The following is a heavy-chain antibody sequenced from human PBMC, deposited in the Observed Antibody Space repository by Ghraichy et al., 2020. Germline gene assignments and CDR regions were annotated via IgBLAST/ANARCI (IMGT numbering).Heavy chain of an antibody. Sequence: GGSLRLSCVAVSGFNFRNYGMHWVRQAPGKGLEWVAFISSDENDKFYSDSVKGRFSISRDNSKNTLFLQVNSLRPEDTAVYYCAKDFSRYNSYLGDIDYWGQGTPVTVSS. J-gene: IGHJ4*02. D-gene: IGHD1-20*01. CDR2: ISSDENDK. CDR3: AKDFSRYNSYLGDIDY. CDR1: GFNFRNYG. V-gene: IGHV3-30*18.